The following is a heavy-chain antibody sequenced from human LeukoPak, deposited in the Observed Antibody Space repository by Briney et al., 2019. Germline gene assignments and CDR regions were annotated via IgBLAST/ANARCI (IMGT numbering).Heavy chain of an antibody. J-gene: IGHJ4*02. Sequence: ASVKVSCKASGYTFTGYYMHWVRQAPGQGLEWMGWINPNSGGTNYAQKFQGRVTMTRDTSISTAYMELSRLRSDDTAVYYCARGYYDSSGYYFFPRDYFDYWGQGTLVTVSS. CDR2: INPNSGGT. V-gene: IGHV1-2*02. D-gene: IGHD3-22*01. CDR3: ARGYYDSSGYYFFPRDYFDY. CDR1: GYTFTGYY.